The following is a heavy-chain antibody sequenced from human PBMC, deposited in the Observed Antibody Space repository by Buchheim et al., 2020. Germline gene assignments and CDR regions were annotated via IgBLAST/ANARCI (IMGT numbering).Heavy chain of an antibody. J-gene: IGHJ4*02. CDR1: GFTLSDYY. D-gene: IGHD3-3*01. V-gene: IGHV3-11*01. Sequence: QVQLVESGGGLVNPGGSLRLSCVASGFTLSDYYMTWIRQAPGKGLEWISYIRASGDTMFYADSVKGRFTISRDTAKTSLYLQMNNLRAEDTAVYYCARSEWGAALDCWGQGTL. CDR3: ARSEWGAALDC. CDR2: IRASGDTM.